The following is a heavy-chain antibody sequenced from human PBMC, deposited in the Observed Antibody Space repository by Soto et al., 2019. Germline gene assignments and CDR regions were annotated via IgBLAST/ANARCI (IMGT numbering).Heavy chain of an antibody. V-gene: IGHV1-18*04. CDR2: ISIYNGNT. Sequence: ASVKVSCKASGDTFTSNGISWVRQAPGQGLEWLAWISIYNGNTQYAQKVQGRVTMTTDTSTNTAYMELRSLRSDDTAVYYCAAPGGPDSGGYYYFDYWGQGALVTVSS. J-gene: IGHJ4*02. CDR3: AAPGGPDSGGYYYFDY. CDR1: GDTFTSNG. D-gene: IGHD3-22*01.